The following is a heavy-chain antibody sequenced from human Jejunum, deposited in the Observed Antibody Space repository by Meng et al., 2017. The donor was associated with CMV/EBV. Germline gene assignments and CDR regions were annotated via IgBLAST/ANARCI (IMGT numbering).Heavy chain of an antibody. CDR2: ISDDGSNE. CDR1: GFTFSAHA. J-gene: IGHJ4*02. Sequence: VQLGESGGGVVQPGRSLRLSCTASGFTFSAHAMHWVRQAPGKGLEWVAVISDDGSNEYYADSVKGRFTISRDNSKNTLYLQMNSLRAADTAVYYCARQPGSLAYWGQGTLVTVSS. V-gene: IGHV3-30-3*01. CDR3: ARQPGSLAY.